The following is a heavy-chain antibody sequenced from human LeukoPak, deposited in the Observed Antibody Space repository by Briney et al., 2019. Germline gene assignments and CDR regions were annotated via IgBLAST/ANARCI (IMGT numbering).Heavy chain of an antibody. D-gene: IGHD1-7*01. V-gene: IGHV1-46*01. CDR3: ARDPNYADLDY. J-gene: IGHJ4*02. CDR2: STRSGGST. CDR1: GYTFVNYY. Sequence: AAVKVSCTASGYTFVNYYIHWVRQAPGQGLEWIGLSTRSGGSTSYTQKFQGRVTVTRDTSTSTVYIELNSLRSEDTAVYYCARDPNYADLDYWGQGTLVTVSS.